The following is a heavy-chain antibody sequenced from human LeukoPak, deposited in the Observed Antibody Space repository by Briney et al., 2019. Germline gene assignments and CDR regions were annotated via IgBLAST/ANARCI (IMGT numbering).Heavy chain of an antibody. CDR2: ISGDGVST. CDR1: GLPIADFA. J-gene: IGHJ4*02. V-gene: IGHV3-43*02. CDR3: AKESGKFDY. Sequence: PGGSLRLSCVASGLPIADFAMHWVRQAPGKGLEWVSLISGDGVSTFYADSVKGRFSRSRDNSKNSLYLEMNSLRTEDAAMYYCAKESGKFDYWGQGTLVAVSS.